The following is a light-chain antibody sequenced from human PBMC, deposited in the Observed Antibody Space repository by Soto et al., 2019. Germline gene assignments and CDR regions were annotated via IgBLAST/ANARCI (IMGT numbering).Light chain of an antibody. V-gene: IGLV2-14*01. Sequence: QSVLTQPASVSGSLGQSITISCSGTSSDVGAYNYVSWYQQYPGKAPKLMIYHVTDRPSGVSNRFSGSKSGNTASLTISGLQAEDEADYYCCSYTTSNTFVFGTGTKATV. CDR2: HVT. CDR1: SSDVGAYNY. CDR3: CSYTTSNTFV. J-gene: IGLJ1*01.